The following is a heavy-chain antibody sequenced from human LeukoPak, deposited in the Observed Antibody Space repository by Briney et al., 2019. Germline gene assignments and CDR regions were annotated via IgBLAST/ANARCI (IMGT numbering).Heavy chain of an antibody. J-gene: IGHJ5*02. CDR2: INHSGST. V-gene: IGHV4-34*01. CDR1: GGSFSGYY. CDR3: ARGSRRFDP. Sequence: PETLSLTCAVYGGSFSGYYWSWIRQPPGKGLEWIGEINHSGSTNYNPSLKSRVTISVDTSKNQFSLKLSSVTAADTAVYYCARGSRRFDPWGQGTLVTVSS.